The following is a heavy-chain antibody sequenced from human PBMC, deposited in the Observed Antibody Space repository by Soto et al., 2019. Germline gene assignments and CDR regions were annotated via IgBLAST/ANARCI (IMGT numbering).Heavy chain of an antibody. V-gene: IGHV4-39*02. Sequence: QLQLQESGPGLVKPSETLSLTCTVSGDSVTRSRYYWGWIRQPPGKGLEWIGSIYYSGSTYYNPSIKSRITISIDTSKNQFSLNMNSMTAADTAVYYCATEGGVVDANWFGPWGQGTLVTVSA. D-gene: IGHD3-22*01. CDR2: IYYSGST. J-gene: IGHJ5*02. CDR1: GDSVTRSRYY. CDR3: ATEGGVVDANWFGP.